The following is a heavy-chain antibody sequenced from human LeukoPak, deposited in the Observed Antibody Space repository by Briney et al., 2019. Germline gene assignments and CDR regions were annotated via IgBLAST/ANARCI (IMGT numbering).Heavy chain of an antibody. CDR2: ISSRDSST. V-gene: IGHV3-23*01. CDR1: GFTFSSYA. J-gene: IGHJ4*01. D-gene: IGHD3-3*01. CDR3: AKEVGVVRTPLFDY. Sequence: GGSLRLSCAASGFTFSSYAMSWVRQAPGKGLEWVSGISSRDSSTYYTDSVKGRFTISRDNSKNTLYLQMNSLRVEDTAVYFCAKEVGVVRTPLFDYWGHGTLVTVCS.